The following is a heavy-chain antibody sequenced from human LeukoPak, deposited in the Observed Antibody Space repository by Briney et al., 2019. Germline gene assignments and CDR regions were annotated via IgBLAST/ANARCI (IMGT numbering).Heavy chain of an antibody. Sequence: GGSLRLSCAASGFTFDDYAMHWVRQTPGKGLEWVSGISWNSGSIGYADSVKGRFTISRDNAKNSLYLQMNSLRAEDTALYYCAKDSALNYYGSGSYYNNWGQGTLVTVSS. CDR2: ISWNSGSI. CDR3: AKDSALNYYGSGSYYNN. CDR1: GFTFDDYA. J-gene: IGHJ4*02. V-gene: IGHV3-9*01. D-gene: IGHD3-10*01.